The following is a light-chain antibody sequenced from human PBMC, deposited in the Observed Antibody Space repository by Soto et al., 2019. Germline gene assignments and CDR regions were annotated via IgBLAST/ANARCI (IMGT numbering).Light chain of an antibody. CDR1: QSVSSN. Sequence: EIVMTQSPATLSVSPGERATLSCRASQSVSSNLAWYQQKPGQAPRLLIYGASTRATGIPARFSGTGSGTDFTLTVSSLQSEDFAVYYCQQYDSWTFGQGTKVDIK. CDR2: GAS. J-gene: IGKJ1*01. V-gene: IGKV3-15*01. CDR3: QQYDSWT.